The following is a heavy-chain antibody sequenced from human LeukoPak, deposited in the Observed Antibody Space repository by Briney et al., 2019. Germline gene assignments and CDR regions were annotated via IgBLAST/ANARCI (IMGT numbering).Heavy chain of an antibody. V-gene: IGHV4-59*01. J-gene: IGHJ4*02. CDR3: AKFGGSLAFLDY. Sequence: SETLSLTCTVSGGSTSTYYWSWIRQPPGKGLEWIAYIHYSGSTNYNPSLKSRVTISVDTSKKHLSLKLSSVTAADTAVYYCAKFGGSLAFLDYWGQGTLVTVSS. CDR1: GGSTSTYY. CDR2: IHYSGST. D-gene: IGHD1-26*01.